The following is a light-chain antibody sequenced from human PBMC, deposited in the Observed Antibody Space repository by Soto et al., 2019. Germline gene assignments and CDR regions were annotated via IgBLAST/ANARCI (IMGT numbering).Light chain of an antibody. CDR1: SSNIGAGYD. CDR2: EVS. V-gene: IGLV1-40*01. J-gene: IGLJ1*01. CDR3: SSYTSSSTPYYV. Sequence: QSVLTQPPSVSGAPGQRVTISCTGSSSNIGAGYDVHWYQQHPGKAPKLMIYEVSNRPSGVSNRFSGSKSGNTASLTISGLQAEDEADYYCSSYTSSSTPYYVFGTGPKVTVL.